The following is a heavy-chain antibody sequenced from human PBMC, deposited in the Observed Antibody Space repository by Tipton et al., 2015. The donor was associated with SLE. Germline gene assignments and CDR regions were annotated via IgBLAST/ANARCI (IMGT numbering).Heavy chain of an antibody. D-gene: IGHD3-3*01. CDR3: AKVLEGFWSALGY. Sequence: SLRLSCAASGFTFSSYGMHWVRQAPGKGLEWVAFIWYDGSNKYYADSVKGRFTISRDNSKNTLYLQMNSLRAEDTAVYYCAKVLEGFWSALGYWGQGTLVTVSS. CDR1: GFTFSSYG. J-gene: IGHJ4*02. V-gene: IGHV3-30*02. CDR2: IWYDGSNK.